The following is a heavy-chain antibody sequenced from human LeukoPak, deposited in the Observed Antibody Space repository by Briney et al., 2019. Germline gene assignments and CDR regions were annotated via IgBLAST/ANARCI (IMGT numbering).Heavy chain of an antibody. J-gene: IGHJ6*03. Sequence: PSETLSLTCTVSGDSISGFYWSWIRQPAGKGLQWIGRISTSGSTNYNPSLKSRVTMSVDRSTNEFSLTVRSVTAADTALYYCARGLPSYGDYVVYYFYMDVWGKGTTVTVSS. CDR2: ISTSGST. CDR3: ARGLPSYGDYVVYYFYMDV. D-gene: IGHD4-17*01. CDR1: GDSISGFY. V-gene: IGHV4-4*07.